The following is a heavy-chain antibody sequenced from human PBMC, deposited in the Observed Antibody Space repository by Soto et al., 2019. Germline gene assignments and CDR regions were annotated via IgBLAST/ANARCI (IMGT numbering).Heavy chain of an antibody. CDR2: ISGSGGST. D-gene: IGHD4-4*01. V-gene: IGHV3-23*01. CDR1: GFTFSSYA. Sequence: GSLRLSCAASGFTFSSYAMSWVRQAPGKGLEWVSAISGSGGSTYYADSVKGRFTISRDNSKNTLYLQMNSLRAEDTAVYYCAKGYYSNYVLSYYYMDVWGKGTTVTVSS. J-gene: IGHJ6*03. CDR3: AKGYYSNYVLSYYYMDV.